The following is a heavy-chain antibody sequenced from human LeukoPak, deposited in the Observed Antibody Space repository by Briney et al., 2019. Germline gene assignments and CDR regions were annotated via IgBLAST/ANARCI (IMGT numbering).Heavy chain of an antibody. CDR2: IYYSGST. CDR1: GGSISSSSYY. Sequence: PSETLSLTCTVSGGSISSSSYYWGWIRQPPGKGLEWIGSIYYSGSTYYNPSLKSRVTISVDTSKNQFSLKLNSVTAADTAVYYCARGITMVRGVISWFDPWGQGTLVTVSS. D-gene: IGHD3-10*01. V-gene: IGHV4-39*07. J-gene: IGHJ5*02. CDR3: ARGITMVRGVISWFDP.